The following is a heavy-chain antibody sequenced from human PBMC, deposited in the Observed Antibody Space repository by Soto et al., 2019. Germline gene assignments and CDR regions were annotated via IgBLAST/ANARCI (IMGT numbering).Heavy chain of an antibody. CDR2: IIPVFQTP. CDR3: ARGGSGYTWFNEF. Sequence: QEKLVQSGAEVKMPGSSLKVSCKATGGLFSSYPISWVRQAPGQGLEWMGGIIPVFQTPYYTQKFQGRVTITADESANTAYMELSSLRVEDTAIYYCARGGSGYTWFNEFWGQGTLVTVSS. V-gene: IGHV1-69*01. CDR1: GGLFSSYP. J-gene: IGHJ4*02. D-gene: IGHD3-22*01.